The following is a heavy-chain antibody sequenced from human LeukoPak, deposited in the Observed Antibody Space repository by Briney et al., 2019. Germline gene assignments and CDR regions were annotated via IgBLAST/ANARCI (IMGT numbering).Heavy chain of an antibody. Sequence: SETLSLTCSVSGGSISSRFWSWIRRPPGKRLEWIGYVYYTGTTNYNPSLKSRVTISVDTSKNQFSLNLSSVTAADTAVYYCARVHRQHYDFWSGYLGTLYYYGMDVWGQGTTVTVSS. V-gene: IGHV4-59*11. CDR2: VYYTGTT. CDR1: GGSISSRF. J-gene: IGHJ6*02. D-gene: IGHD3-3*01. CDR3: ARVHRQHYDFWSGYLGTLYYYGMDV.